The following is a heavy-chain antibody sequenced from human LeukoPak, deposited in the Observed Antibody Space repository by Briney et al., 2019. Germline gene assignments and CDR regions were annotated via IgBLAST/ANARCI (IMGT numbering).Heavy chain of an antibody. CDR1: GYTFTSYA. V-gene: IGHV1-3*03. CDR3: AREYGVAAAFGAFDI. CDR2: INAGNGNT. J-gene: IGHJ3*02. D-gene: IGHD6-13*01. Sequence: ASVKVSCKASGYTFTSYAMHWVRQAPGQRLEWMGWINAGNGNTKYSQEFQGRVTITGDTSASTAYMELSSLRSEDMAVYYCAREYGVAAAFGAFDIWGQGTMVTVSS.